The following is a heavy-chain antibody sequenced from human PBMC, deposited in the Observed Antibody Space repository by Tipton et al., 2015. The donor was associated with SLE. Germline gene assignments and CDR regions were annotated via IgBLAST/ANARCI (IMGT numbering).Heavy chain of an antibody. Sequence: VQLVQSGAEVKKPGASVKVSCKASGYTFTGYYMHWVRQAPGQGLEWMGIIYPGDSDTRYSPSFQGQVTISADKSISTAYLQWSSLKASDTAMYYCARRLEQSAETEDAFDIWGQGTMVTVSS. CDR2: IYPGDSDT. D-gene: IGHD6-19*01. CDR1: GYTFTGYY. J-gene: IGHJ3*02. CDR3: ARRLEQSAETEDAFDI. V-gene: IGHV5-51*01.